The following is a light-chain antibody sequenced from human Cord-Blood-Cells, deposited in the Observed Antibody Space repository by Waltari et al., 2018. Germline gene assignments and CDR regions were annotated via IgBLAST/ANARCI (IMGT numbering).Light chain of an antibody. Sequence: DLQMTPSPSSLSASVGVTVTITCRASQSISSYLNWYQQKPGKAPKLLIYAASSLQSGVPSRFSGSGSGTDFTLTISSLQPEDFATYYCQQSYSTPPTFGGGTKVEIK. J-gene: IGKJ4*01. CDR3: QQSYSTPPT. CDR2: AAS. V-gene: IGKV1-39*01. CDR1: QSISSY.